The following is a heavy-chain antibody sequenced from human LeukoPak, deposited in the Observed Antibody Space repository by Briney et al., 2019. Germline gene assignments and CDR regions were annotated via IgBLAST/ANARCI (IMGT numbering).Heavy chain of an antibody. CDR1: GGSISSYY. D-gene: IGHD6-19*01. CDR3: ASENSSGWSRGGYFDY. V-gene: IGHV4-59*12. J-gene: IGHJ4*02. Sequence: KTSETLSLTCTVSGGSISSYYWSWIRQSPGKGLEWIGYIHYSGSTNYNPSLKSRVTISVDTSKNQFSLRLSSVTAADTAVYYCASENSSGWSRGGYFDYWGQGTLVTVSS. CDR2: IHYSGST.